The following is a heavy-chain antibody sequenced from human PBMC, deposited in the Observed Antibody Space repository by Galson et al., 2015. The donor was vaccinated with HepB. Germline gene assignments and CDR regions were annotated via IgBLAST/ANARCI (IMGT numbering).Heavy chain of an antibody. J-gene: IGHJ6*02. CDR1: GYTFTDYL. Sequence: SVKVSCKASGYTFTDYLVYWVRQAPGQGLEWMGGINTKTGDPTYAQGFTGRYVFSLDTSITTAYLQISGLKTDDTAVYYCARVTATYSVGVRGLSYYYYCMDVWGQGTTVTV. CDR2: INTKTGDP. V-gene: IGHV7-4-1*02. D-gene: IGHD2-21*02. CDR3: ARVTATYSVGVRGLSYYYYCMDV.